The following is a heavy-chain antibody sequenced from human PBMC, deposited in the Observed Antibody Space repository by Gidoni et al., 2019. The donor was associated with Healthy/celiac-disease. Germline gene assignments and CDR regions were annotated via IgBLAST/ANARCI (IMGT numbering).Heavy chain of an antibody. Sequence: QVQLVESGGGVVKPGRSLRLSCAASGFTFSSYGMHWVRQAPGKGLEWVAVIWYDGSNKYYADSVKGRFTISRDNSKNTLYLQMNSLRAEDTAVYYCARDPTYYYDSSGYYRFDYWGQGTLVTVSS. D-gene: IGHD3-22*01. CDR3: ARDPTYYYDSSGYYRFDY. CDR2: IWYDGSNK. J-gene: IGHJ4*02. CDR1: GFTFSSYG. V-gene: IGHV3-33*01.